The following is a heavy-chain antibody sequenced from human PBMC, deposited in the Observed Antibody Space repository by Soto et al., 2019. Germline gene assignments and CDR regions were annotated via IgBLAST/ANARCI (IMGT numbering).Heavy chain of an antibody. CDR3: AKGRGTGYNGYDYYY. V-gene: IGHV4-34*01. CDR2: INHSGST. CDR1: AGSFSGYY. J-gene: IGHJ4*02. Sequence: SETLCLTCAVCAGSFSGYYWSWFRQPPGKGLEWIGEINHSGSTNYNPSLKSRGTISVDTSRNRFSLKLSSVTAADTAVYYCAKGRGTGYNGYDYYYRGQRSLVTVSS. D-gene: IGHD5-12*01.